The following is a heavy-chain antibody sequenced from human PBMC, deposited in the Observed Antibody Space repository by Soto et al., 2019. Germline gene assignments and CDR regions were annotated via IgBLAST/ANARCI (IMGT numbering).Heavy chain of an antibody. CDR1: GYTFTSYG. V-gene: IGHV1-18*01. CDR2: ISAYNGNT. J-gene: IGHJ4*02. CDR3: ASGGSYYCADY. Sequence: GASVKVSCKASGYTFTSYGISWVRQAPGQGLEWMGWISAYNGNTNYAQKLQGRVTMTTDTSTSTVYMELSSLRSEDTAVYYCASGGSYYCADYWGQGTLVTVSS. D-gene: IGHD1-26*01.